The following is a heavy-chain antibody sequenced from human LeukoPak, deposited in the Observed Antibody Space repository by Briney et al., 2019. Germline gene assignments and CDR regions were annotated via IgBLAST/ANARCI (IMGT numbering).Heavy chain of an antibody. Sequence: SETLSFTCTVSDGSMSPYYWSWIRQSPGKGLEWIAYIFYNGNTKYNPSLWSRVTISIDTSRNQFFLNLNSVTAADTAVYYCARGGYYYLDVWGKGTTVTVSS. J-gene: IGHJ6*03. CDR2: IFYNGNT. CDR3: ARGGYYYLDV. CDR1: DGSMSPYY. V-gene: IGHV4-59*01.